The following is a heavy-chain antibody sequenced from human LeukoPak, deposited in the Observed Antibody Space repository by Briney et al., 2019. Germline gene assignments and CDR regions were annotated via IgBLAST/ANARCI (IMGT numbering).Heavy chain of an antibody. J-gene: IGHJ6*03. V-gene: IGHV1-69*02. Sequence: ASVKVSCKASGGTFSSYTISWVRQAPGQGLEWMGRIIPILGIANYAQKFQGRVTITADKSTSTAYMELSSLRSEDTAVYYCARSPGNGDIVVVVAARNYYVDVWGKGTTVTVSS. CDR2: IIPILGIA. D-gene: IGHD2-15*01. CDR1: GGTFSSYT. CDR3: ARSPGNGDIVVVVAARNYYVDV.